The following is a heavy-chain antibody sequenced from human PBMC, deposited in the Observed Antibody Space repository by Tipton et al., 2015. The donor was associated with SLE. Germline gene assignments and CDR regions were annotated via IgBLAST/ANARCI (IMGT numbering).Heavy chain of an antibody. V-gene: IGHV4-39*07. CDR3: ARISRAGDWYFDP. CDR2: IDYGGST. Sequence: TLSLTCNVSAGSIRSGSYFWGWIRQPPGKGLEWIGNIDYGGSTYYNPSLKSRVTISVDTSGNQFSLKLSSVTAADTAVYYCARISRAGDWYFDPWGRGTLVTVSS. D-gene: IGHD2-15*01. CDR1: AGSIRSGSYF. J-gene: IGHJ2*01.